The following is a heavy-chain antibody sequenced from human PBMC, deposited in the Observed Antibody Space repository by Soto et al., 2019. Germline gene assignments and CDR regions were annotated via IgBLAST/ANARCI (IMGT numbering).Heavy chain of an antibody. CDR3: ARGNDVNWFDP. Sequence: PSETLSLTCTVSGGSVSSGSYYWSWIRQPPGKGLEWIEYIYYSGSTNYNPSLKSRVTISVDTSKNQFSLKLSSVTAADTAVYYCARGNDVNWFDPWGQGTLVTVSS. V-gene: IGHV4-61*01. CDR1: GGSVSSGSYY. CDR2: IYYSGST. J-gene: IGHJ5*02.